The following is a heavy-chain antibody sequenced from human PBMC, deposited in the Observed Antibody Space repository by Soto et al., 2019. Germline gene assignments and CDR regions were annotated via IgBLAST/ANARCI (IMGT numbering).Heavy chain of an antibody. CDR1: GFTFSNYG. J-gene: IGHJ4*02. V-gene: IGHV3-30*03. CDR2: ITHDGSNE. Sequence: GGSLRLSCAASGFTFSNYGMHWVRQAPGKGLEWVAVITHDGSNEYYADSVKGRFTISRDNAKNSLYLQMNSLRAEDTAVYYCARDYYDSSGLAHDYWGQGTLVTVSS. D-gene: IGHD3-22*01. CDR3: ARDYYDSSGLAHDY.